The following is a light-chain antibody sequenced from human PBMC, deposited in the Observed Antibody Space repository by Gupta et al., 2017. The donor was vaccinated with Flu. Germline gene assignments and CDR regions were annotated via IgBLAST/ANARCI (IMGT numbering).Light chain of an antibody. V-gene: IGKV1-39*01. CDR1: QSISSY. CDR2: AAS. CDR3: QQGDSTPRT. Sequence: DIQMTQSPSSLSASVGDRVTITCRASQSISSYLNWYQQKPGKAPKLLIYAASSLQSGVPSRFSGSGSGTDFTLTISRLQPEDCATYYCQQGDSTPRTFGEGTKVEIK. J-gene: IGKJ1*01.